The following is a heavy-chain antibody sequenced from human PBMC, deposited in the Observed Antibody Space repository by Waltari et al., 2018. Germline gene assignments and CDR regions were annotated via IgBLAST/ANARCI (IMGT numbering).Heavy chain of an antibody. J-gene: IGHJ6*02. V-gene: IGHV3-74*01. CDR2: INSDGSTT. Sequence: EVQLVESGGGLVQPGGSLRLSCAASGFTFSSYWMHWVRQGPGKGLVWVSRINSDGSTTNDADSVKGRFTISRDNAKNTLYLQMNSLRAEDTAVYYCARGLRGYYGMDVWGQGTTVTVSS. CDR3: ARGLRGYYGMDV. D-gene: IGHD4-17*01. CDR1: GFTFSSYW.